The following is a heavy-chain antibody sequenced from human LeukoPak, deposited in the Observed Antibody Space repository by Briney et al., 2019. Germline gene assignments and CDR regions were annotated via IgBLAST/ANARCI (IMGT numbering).Heavy chain of an antibody. CDR1: GGSISSGSYH. V-gene: IGHV4-61*02. D-gene: IGHD3-22*01. CDR3: ARAARMISDAFDI. Sequence: PSQTLSLTCTVSGGSISSGSYHWSWIRQPAGKGLEWIGRIYTSGSTNYNPSLKSRVTISVDTSKNQFSLKLSSVTAADTAVYYCARAARMISDAFDIWGQGTMVTVSS. J-gene: IGHJ3*02. CDR2: IYTSGST.